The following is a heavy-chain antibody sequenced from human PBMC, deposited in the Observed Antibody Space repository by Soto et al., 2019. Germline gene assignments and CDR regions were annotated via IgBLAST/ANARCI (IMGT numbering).Heavy chain of an antibody. J-gene: IGHJ6*02. V-gene: IGHV3-30*18. CDR2: ISYDGSNK. CDR1: GFTFSSYG. CDR3: AKDLPPPFWSGYYISYYYGMDV. D-gene: IGHD3-3*01. Sequence: QVQLVESGGGVVQPGRSLRLSCAASGFTFSSYGMHWVRQAPGKGLEWVAVISYDGSNKYYADSVKGRFTISRDNSKNTLYLQMNSLRAEDTAVYYCAKDLPPPFWSGYYISYYYGMDVWGQGTTVTVSS.